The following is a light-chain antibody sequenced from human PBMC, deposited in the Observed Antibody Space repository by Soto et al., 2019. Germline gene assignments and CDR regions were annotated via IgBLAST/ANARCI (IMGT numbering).Light chain of an antibody. CDR1: QGIGNF. CDR2: AAS. V-gene: IGKV1-27*01. Sequence: DFQMTQSPSSLSASVGDRVTITCRASQGIGNFLAWYQHKPGKVPKLLIYAASTLQSGVPSRFSGSGSGTDFTLTISSLQPEDVATYYCQQRSNWPPENFGGGTKVEIK. J-gene: IGKJ4*01. CDR3: QQRSNWPPEN.